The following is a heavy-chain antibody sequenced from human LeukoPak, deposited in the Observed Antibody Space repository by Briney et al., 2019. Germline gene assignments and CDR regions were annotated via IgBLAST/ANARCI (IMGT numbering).Heavy chain of an antibody. J-gene: IGHJ4*02. V-gene: IGHV4-61*01. D-gene: IGHD3-22*01. CDR1: VDSTTSASSY. CDR2: IYYSGGT. CDR3: ARVDRSGAFDY. Sequence: SETLSLTSTLSVDSTTSASSYTSSISHHPGNCLEWFGYIYYSGGTNYNPSLKSRVTISVDTSKNQFSLKLSSVTAAVTAVYYCARVDRSGAFDYWGQGTLVTVSS.